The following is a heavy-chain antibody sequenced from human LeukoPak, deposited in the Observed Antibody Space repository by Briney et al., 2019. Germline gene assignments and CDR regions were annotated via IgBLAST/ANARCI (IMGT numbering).Heavy chain of an antibody. Sequence: PGGSLRLSCAASGFTFSSYSMNWVRQAPGKGLEWVSSISSSSSYIYYADSVKGRFTISRDNAKNSLYLQMNSLRAEDTAVYYCASWPHLPRPDAFDIWGQGTMVTVSS. CDR3: ASWPHLPRPDAFDI. CDR2: ISSSSSYI. D-gene: IGHD3-3*02. V-gene: IGHV3-21*01. CDR1: GFTFSSYS. J-gene: IGHJ3*02.